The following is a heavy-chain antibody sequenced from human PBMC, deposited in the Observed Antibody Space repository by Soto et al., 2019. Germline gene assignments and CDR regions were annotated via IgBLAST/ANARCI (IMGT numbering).Heavy chain of an antibody. D-gene: IGHD5-12*01. V-gene: IGHV3-48*03. CDR3: ARDLGGYNEW. Sequence: EVQLVESGGGLIQPGGSLRLSCAASGFTFSSHEMNWVRQAPGKGLEWVSYISSDGSTIYYADSVKGRFTISRDNANYSLYLQMNRLRADDTGVYYCARDLGGYNEWWGQGNLVTVSS. CDR2: ISSDGSTI. CDR1: GFTFSSHE. J-gene: IGHJ4*02.